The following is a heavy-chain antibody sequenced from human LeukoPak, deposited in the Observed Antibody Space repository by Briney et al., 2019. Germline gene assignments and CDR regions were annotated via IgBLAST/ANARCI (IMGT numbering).Heavy chain of an antibody. CDR3: AKKANIVVVPAARYYYGMDV. J-gene: IGHJ6*04. CDR1: GFTFSSYG. CDR2: ISYDGSNK. V-gene: IGHV3-30*18. Sequence: PGRSLRLSCAASGFTFSSYGMHWVRQAPGKGLEWVAVISYDGSNKYYADSVKGRFTISRDNSKNTLYLQMNSLRAEDTAVYYCAKKANIVVVPAARYYYGMDVWGKGTTVTVSS. D-gene: IGHD2-2*01.